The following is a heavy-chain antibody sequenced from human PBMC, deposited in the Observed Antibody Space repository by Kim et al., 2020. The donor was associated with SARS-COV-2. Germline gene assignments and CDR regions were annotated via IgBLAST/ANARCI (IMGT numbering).Heavy chain of an antibody. Sequence: ASVKVSCKASGYTFTSYDINWVRQATGQGLEWMGWMNPNSGNTGYAQKFQGRVTMTRNTSISTAYMELSSLRSEDTAVYYCARARPKLGHDYGDYWGQGTLVTVSS. V-gene: IGHV1-8*01. J-gene: IGHJ4*02. CDR2: MNPNSGNT. CDR1: GYTFTSYD. CDR3: ARARPKLGHDYGDY. D-gene: IGHD1-26*01.